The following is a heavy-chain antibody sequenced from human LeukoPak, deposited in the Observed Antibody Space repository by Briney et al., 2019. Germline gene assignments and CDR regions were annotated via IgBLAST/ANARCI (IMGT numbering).Heavy chain of an antibody. CDR1: GGSVTSGGYY. Sequence: SETLSLTCTVSGGSVTSGGYYWSWIRQPPGKGLEWIGYIDYRGSTYYNPSLKSRVSISVDRSKNQFSLKLTSVTAANTAVHYCARDRYFDSSGDFPYDAFDIWGQGTMVTVSS. V-gene: IGHV4-30-4*08. CDR2: IDYRGST. D-gene: IGHD3-22*01. J-gene: IGHJ3*02. CDR3: ARDRYFDSSGDFPYDAFDI.